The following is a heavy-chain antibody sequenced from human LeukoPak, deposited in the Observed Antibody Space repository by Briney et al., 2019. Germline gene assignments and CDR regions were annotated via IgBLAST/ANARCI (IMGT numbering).Heavy chain of an antibody. D-gene: IGHD1-26*01. CDR1: GGSISSYY. V-gene: IGHV4-4*07. J-gene: IGHJ4*02. CDR3: ARENTRSYREFDY. CDR2: IYSGGST. Sequence: SETLSLTCTVSGGSISSYYWSWIRQPAGKGLEWIGRIYSGGSTNYNPSLKSRVTMSVDSSNNQFSLKLSSVTAADTAVFYCARENTRSYREFDYWGQGTLVTVSS.